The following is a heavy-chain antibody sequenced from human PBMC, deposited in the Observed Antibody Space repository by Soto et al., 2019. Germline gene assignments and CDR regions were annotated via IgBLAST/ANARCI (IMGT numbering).Heavy chain of an antibody. D-gene: IGHD4-17*01. V-gene: IGHV3-15*01. CDR1: GFTFSNTW. J-gene: IGHJ4*02. CDR3: TTDLNYGDTRDD. CDR2: ITSKPYGGTT. Sequence: GGSLRLSCAASGFTFSNTWMNWVRQAPGKGLEWVGRITSKPYGGTTDYAAPVKGRFTISRDDSETTLYLQMSGLKTEDTAVYCCTTDLNYGDTRDDWGQGTLVTVSS.